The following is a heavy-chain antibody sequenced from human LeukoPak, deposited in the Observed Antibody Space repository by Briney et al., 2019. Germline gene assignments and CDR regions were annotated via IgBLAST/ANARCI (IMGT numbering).Heavy chain of an antibody. CDR2: IYYSGST. J-gene: IGHJ5*02. CDR3: ARVAGDWVNWFDP. Sequence: PSETLSLTCTVSGGSVSSGSYYWSWIRQPPGKGLEWIGYIYYSGSTNYNPSLKSRVTISVDTSKNQFSLKLSSVTAADTAVYYCARVAGDWVNWFDPWGQGTLVTVSS. CDR1: GGSVSSGSYY. V-gene: IGHV4-61*01. D-gene: IGHD1-26*01.